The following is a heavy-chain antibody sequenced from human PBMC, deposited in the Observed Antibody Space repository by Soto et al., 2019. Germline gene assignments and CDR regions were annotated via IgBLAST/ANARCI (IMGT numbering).Heavy chain of an antibody. CDR3: ARHGPLSNDWNQLDY. J-gene: IGHJ4*02. CDR2: IYYNGNT. CDR1: GGSISSSSYY. D-gene: IGHD1-1*01. Sequence: SETLSLTCTVAGGSISSSSYYWGWIRQTPGKGLERIGSIYYNGNTFYNPSLKSRVTISIDTSKNQFSLKLSSVTAADTAVYYCARHGPLSNDWNQLDYWGQGTQVTVSS. V-gene: IGHV4-39*01.